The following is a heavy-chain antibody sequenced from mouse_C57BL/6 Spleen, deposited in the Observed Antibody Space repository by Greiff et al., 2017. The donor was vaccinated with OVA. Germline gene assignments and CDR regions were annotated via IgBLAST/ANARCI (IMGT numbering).Heavy chain of an antibody. CDR1: GYTFTSYW. CDR3: ARDYEYDGGFDC. J-gene: IGHJ2*01. D-gene: IGHD2-4*01. Sequence: QVQLQQPGAELVKPGASVKLSCKASGYTFTSYWLHWVKQRPGPGLEWIGLIHPNSGSTNYNEKFKSKATLTVDKSSSTAYMQLSSLTSEDSAVYYCARDYEYDGGFDCWGQGTTLTVSS. V-gene: IGHV1-64*01. CDR2: IHPNSGST.